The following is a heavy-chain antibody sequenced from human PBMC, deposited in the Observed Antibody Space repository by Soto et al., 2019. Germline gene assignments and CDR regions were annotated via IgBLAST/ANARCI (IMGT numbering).Heavy chain of an antibody. D-gene: IGHD1-26*01. CDR1: GYSFTSLD. CDR2: MQPSTGRT. J-gene: IGHJ4*02. Sequence: ASAKVSCKXSGYSFTSLDINWVRQTAGQGLEWMGWMQPSTGRTGYAQKFQGRVTMTRDTSINTAYMELTTLTSDDTAFYYCARGVSAGVDYWGQGTLVTVSS. V-gene: IGHV1-8*01. CDR3: ARGVSAGVDY.